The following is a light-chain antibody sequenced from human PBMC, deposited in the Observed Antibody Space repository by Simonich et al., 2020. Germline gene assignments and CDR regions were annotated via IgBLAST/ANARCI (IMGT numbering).Light chain of an antibody. Sequence: SSELTQYPAVSVALGQTVRITCQGDSLRSYYASCYQQKPGQAPVLVIYGKNNRPSGIPDRCSGSRSGNTASLTITGAQAEDEADYYCNSRDSSGNHLVFGGGTKLTVL. J-gene: IGLJ2*01. V-gene: IGLV3-19*01. CDR1: SLRSYY. CDR2: GKN. CDR3: NSRDSSGNHLV.